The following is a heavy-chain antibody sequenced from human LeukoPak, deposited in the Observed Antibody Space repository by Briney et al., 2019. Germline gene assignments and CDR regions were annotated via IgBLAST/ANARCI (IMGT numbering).Heavy chain of an antibody. J-gene: IGHJ3*02. CDR3: ARGYCSSTSCYDAFDI. CDR2: ISSSSRTI. D-gene: IGHD2-2*01. Sequence: GGSLRLSCAASGFTFSSYRMNWVRQAPGKGLERVSYISSSSRTIYYADSVKGRFTISRDNAKNSLYLQMNSLRAEDTAVYYCARGYCSSTSCYDAFDIWGQGTMVTVSS. CDR1: GFTFSSYR. V-gene: IGHV3-48*01.